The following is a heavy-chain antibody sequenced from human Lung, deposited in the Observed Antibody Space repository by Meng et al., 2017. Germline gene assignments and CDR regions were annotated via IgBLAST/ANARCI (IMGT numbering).Heavy chain of an antibody. D-gene: IGHD3-9*01. V-gene: IGHV3-15*01. CDR3: TWDDKAVSDY. CDR1: GFYFSNAW. J-gene: IGHJ4*02. Sequence: EVHLGGSGGDLVKPGGSLRLSCAASGFYFSNAWMSWVRQAPGKGLEWVGRIKSNTDGGTTEYAAPVTGRFTISRDDSKSTLNLHLSGLRTDDTGVYYCTWDDKAVSDYWGQGTLVTVSS. CDR2: IKSNTDGGTT.